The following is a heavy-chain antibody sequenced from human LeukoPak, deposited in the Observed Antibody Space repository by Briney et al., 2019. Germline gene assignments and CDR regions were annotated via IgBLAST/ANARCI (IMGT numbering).Heavy chain of an antibody. CDR3: ARVGSGVATDTFDY. CDR2: ISYSGST. D-gene: IGHD3-10*01. V-gene: IGHV4-61*01. J-gene: IGHJ4*02. CDR1: GGSVSSGNYY. Sequence: PSETLSLTCTVSGGSVSSGNYYWSWIRQPPGKGLEWIGYISYSGSTNYNPSLKSRVTISVDTSKNQFSLKLSSVTAADTAVYYCARVGSGVATDTFDYWGQGTLVTVSS.